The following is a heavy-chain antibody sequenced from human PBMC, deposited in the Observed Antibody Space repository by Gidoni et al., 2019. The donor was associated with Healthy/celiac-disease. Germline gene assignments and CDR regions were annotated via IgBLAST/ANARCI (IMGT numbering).Heavy chain of an antibody. D-gene: IGHD2-15*01. J-gene: IGHJ3*02. CDR1: GGSFSGYY. Sequence: QVQLQQWGAGLLKPSETLSLTCAAYGGSFSGYYWSWIRQPPGKGLEWSGEINHSGSTNYNPSLKSRGTRSVETSKNQFSLKLSSVTAADTAVYYCARGHRCSGGSCYRVYAFDIWGQGTMVTVSS. CDR2: INHSGST. V-gene: IGHV4-34*01. CDR3: ARGHRCSGGSCYRVYAFDI.